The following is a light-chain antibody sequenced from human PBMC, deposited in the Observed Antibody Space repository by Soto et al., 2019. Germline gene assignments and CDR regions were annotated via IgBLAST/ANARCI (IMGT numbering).Light chain of an antibody. CDR3: CSYAGSYTEV. Sequence: QSVLTQPRSVSGSPGQSVTISCTGTSSDVGGYNYVSWYQQHPGKAPKLMIYDVSKRPPGVPDRFSGSKSGNTASLTISGLQAEDEADYYCCSYAGSYTEVFGGGTKVTVL. J-gene: IGLJ2*01. CDR2: DVS. CDR1: SSDVGGYNY. V-gene: IGLV2-11*01.